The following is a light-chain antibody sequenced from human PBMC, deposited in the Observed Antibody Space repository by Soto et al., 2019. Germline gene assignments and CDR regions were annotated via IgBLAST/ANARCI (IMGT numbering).Light chain of an antibody. Sequence: QSALTQPASVSGSPGQSITISCTGTSSDVGGYNYVSWYQQHPGKAPKLMIYEVSNRPSGVSNRVSGSKSGITASLTISGIQAEDEADYYCSSYTSSSTSVFGSGTKVTVL. CDR3: SSYTSSSTSV. CDR1: SSDVGGYNY. V-gene: IGLV2-14*01. J-gene: IGLJ1*01. CDR2: EVS.